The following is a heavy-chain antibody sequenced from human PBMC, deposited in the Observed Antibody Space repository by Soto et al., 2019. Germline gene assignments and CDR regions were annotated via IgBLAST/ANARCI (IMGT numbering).Heavy chain of an antibody. CDR3: AKSLRKVKPDWFDP. CDR2: ITGSGGTT. D-gene: IGHD3-22*01. V-gene: IGHV3-23*01. CDR1: GFTFSSYA. Sequence: GGSLRLSCAASGFTFSSYAMSWVRQAPGKGLEWVSAITGSGGTTYYADSVKGRFTISRDNSKNTLFLQMNSLRAEDTAIYYCAKSLRKVKPDWFDPWGQGTLVTVSS. J-gene: IGHJ5*02.